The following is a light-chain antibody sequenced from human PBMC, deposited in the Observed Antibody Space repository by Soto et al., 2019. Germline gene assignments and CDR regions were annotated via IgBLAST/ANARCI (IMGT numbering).Light chain of an antibody. CDR3: SSYTSSSTLVV. CDR2: EVS. Sequence: QSALTQPASVSGSPGQSITISCTGTSSDVGGYNYVSWYQQHPGKAPKLMIYEVSNRPSGVSNRFSGSKSGTTASLTISGLQAEDEGGYYCSSYTSSSTLVVFGGGTKLTVL. V-gene: IGLV2-14*01. CDR1: SSDVGGYNY. J-gene: IGLJ2*01.